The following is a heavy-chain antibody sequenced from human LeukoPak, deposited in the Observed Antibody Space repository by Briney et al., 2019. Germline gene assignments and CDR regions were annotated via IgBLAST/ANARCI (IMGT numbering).Heavy chain of an antibody. Sequence: HPGGSLRLSCAASGITFSSYVMSWVRQAPGKGLEWVSAISGSGGSTYYADSVKGRFTISRDNSKNTLYLQMNSLRAEDTAVYYCANFGRVTIFGVVIPPSGYWGQGTLITVSS. V-gene: IGHV3-23*01. CDR2: ISGSGGST. J-gene: IGHJ4*02. CDR3: ANFGRVTIFGVVIPPSGY. CDR1: GITFSSYV. D-gene: IGHD3-3*01.